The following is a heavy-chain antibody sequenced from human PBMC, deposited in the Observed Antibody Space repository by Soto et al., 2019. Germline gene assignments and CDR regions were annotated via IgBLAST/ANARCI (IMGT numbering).Heavy chain of an antibody. Sequence: SETLSLTCTVSGGSISSSSYYWGWIRQPPGKGLEWIGSIYYSGSTYYNPSLKSRVTISVDTSKNQFSLKLSSVTAADTAVYYGARHPDYGDYFFDDWGQGTLVTVSS. CDR3: ARHPDYGDYFFDD. J-gene: IGHJ4*02. V-gene: IGHV4-39*01. D-gene: IGHD4-17*01. CDR1: GGSISSSSYY. CDR2: IYYSGST.